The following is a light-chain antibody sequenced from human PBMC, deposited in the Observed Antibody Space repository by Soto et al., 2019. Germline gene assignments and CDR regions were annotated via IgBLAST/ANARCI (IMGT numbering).Light chain of an antibody. CDR3: QQYNNWPWT. V-gene: IGKV3-15*01. J-gene: IGKJ1*01. CDR1: QYVGTR. Sequence: IVLTQSPATLSSSPGETATLSCRASQYVGTRLAWYQHKPGQAPRLLIYGASTRATGIPARFSGSGSGTEFTLTISSLQSEDFAVYYCQQYNNWPWTFGQGTKVDIK. CDR2: GAS.